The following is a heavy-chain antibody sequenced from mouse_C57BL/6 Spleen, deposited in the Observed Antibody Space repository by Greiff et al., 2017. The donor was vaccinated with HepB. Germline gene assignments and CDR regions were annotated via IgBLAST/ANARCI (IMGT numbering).Heavy chain of an antibody. D-gene: IGHD3-3*01. CDR2: ISTGGGST. CDR1: GFTFSDYY. V-gene: IGHV5-12*01. CDR3: ARRGGHRYWYFDV. J-gene: IGHJ1*03. Sequence: EVQLVESGGGLVQPGGSLKLSCAASGFTFSDYYMYWVRQTPEKRLEWVAYISTGGGSTYYPDTVKGRFTISRDNAKNTLYLQLSRLKSEDTAMYYCARRGGHRYWYFDVWGTGTTVTVSS.